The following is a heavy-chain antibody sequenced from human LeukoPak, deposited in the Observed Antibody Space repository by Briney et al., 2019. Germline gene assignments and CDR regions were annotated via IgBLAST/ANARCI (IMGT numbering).Heavy chain of an antibody. Sequence: TGGSLRLSCAASGFIISGDSMNWVRQAPGKGLEWIAYISHDSGIKYYADSVRGRFTISRDNAKNSLYLQMHSLGAEDTAVHYCAIERPPPGLLTGYDYWGQGTLVTVSS. J-gene: IGHJ4*02. CDR1: GFIISGDS. CDR3: AIERPPPGLLTGYDY. V-gene: IGHV3-48*01. D-gene: IGHD3-9*01. CDR2: ISHDSGIK.